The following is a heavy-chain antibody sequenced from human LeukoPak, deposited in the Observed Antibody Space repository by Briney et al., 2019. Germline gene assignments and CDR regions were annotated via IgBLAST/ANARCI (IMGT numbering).Heavy chain of an antibody. CDR3: ARGLRYFDWLHPPFDY. Sequence: SETLSLTCTVSGGSISSSNYYWGWIRQPPGKGLEWIASIHYSGTTYYNPSLKSRVTISVDTSKNHFSLKLSSVTAADTAVYYCARGLRYFDWLHPPFDYWGQGTLVTVSS. V-gene: IGHV4-39*02. J-gene: IGHJ4*02. CDR2: IHYSGTT. CDR1: GGSISSSNYY. D-gene: IGHD3-9*01.